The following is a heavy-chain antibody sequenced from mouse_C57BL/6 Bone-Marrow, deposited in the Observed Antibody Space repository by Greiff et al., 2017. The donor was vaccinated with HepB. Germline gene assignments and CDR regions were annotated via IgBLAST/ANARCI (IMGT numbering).Heavy chain of an antibody. V-gene: IGHV1-64*01. CDR1: GYTFTSYW. CDR3: ARSGWFTRAMDY. Sequence: VQLQQSGAELVKPGASVKLSCKASGYTFTSYWMHWVKQRPGQGLEWIGMIHPNSGSTNYNEKFKSKATLTVDKSSSTAYMQLSSLTSEDSAVYYCARSGWFTRAMDYWGQGTSVTVSS. D-gene: IGHD2-3*01. CDR2: IHPNSGST. J-gene: IGHJ4*01.